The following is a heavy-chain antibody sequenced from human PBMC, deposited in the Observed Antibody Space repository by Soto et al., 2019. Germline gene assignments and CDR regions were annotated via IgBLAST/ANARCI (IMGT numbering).Heavy chain of an antibody. CDR1: GYTFTSYY. V-gene: IGHV1-46*01. CDR3: ARVITNSGSYYADAFDI. D-gene: IGHD1-26*01. J-gene: IGHJ3*02. CDR2: INPSGGST. Sequence: QVQLVQSGAEVKKPGASVQVSCKASGYTFTSYYMHWVRQAPGQGLEWMGIINPSGGSTSYAQKFQGRVTMTRDTSTSTVYMELSSLRSEDTAVYYCARVITNSGSYYADAFDIWGQGTMVTVSS.